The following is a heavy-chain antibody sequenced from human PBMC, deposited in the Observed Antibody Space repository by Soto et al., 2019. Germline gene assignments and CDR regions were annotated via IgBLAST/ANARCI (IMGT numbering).Heavy chain of an antibody. CDR1: GFTFSSYG. V-gene: IGHV3-30*18. CDR2: ISYDGSNK. D-gene: IGHD5-18*01. J-gene: IGHJ6*02. CDR3: AKDRSLDSYGYYYYYGMDV. Sequence: GGSLRLSCAASGFTFSSYGMHWVRQAPGKGLEWVAVISYDGSNKYYADSVKGRFTISRDNSKNTLYLQMNSLRAEDTAVYYCAKDRSLDSYGYYYYYGMDVWGQGTTVTVSS.